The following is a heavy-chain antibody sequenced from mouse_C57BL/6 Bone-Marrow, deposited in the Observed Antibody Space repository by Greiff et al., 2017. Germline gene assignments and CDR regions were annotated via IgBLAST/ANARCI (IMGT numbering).Heavy chain of an antibody. V-gene: IGHV14-4*01. Sequence: EVKVVESGAELVRPGASVKLSCTASGFNIKDDYMHWVKQRPEQGLEWIGWIDPENGDTEYASQFQGKATITADTSSNTAYLQLSSLTSEDTAVYYCTRRYYGSSFYFDYWGQGTTLTVSS. CDR3: TRRYYGSSFYFDY. D-gene: IGHD1-1*01. CDR2: IDPENGDT. CDR1: GFNIKDDY. J-gene: IGHJ2*01.